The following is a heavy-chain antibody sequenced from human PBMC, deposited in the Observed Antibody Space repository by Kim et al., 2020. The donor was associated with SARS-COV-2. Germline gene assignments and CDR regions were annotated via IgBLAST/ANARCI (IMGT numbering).Heavy chain of an antibody. J-gene: IGHJ3*02. Sequence: VKGRFTISRDNSQNTLYLKMNSLRAEDTAVYYCAKDFYNYDSSGEDAFDIWGQGTMVTVSS. D-gene: IGHD3-22*01. V-gene: IGHV3-23*01. CDR3: AKDFYNYDSSGEDAFDI.